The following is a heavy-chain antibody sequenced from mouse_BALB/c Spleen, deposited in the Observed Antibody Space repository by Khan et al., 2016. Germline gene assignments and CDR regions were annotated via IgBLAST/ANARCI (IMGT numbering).Heavy chain of an antibody. CDR2: ISNGGGST. CDR3: ARHKRDDGSYWYFDV. V-gene: IGHV5-12*02. CDR1: GFTFSDYY. D-gene: IGHD2-14*01. Sequence: EVELVESGGGLVQPGGSLKLSCATSGFTFSDYYMYWVRQTPEKRLEWVAYISNGGGSTYYPDTVKGRFTISRDNAKNTLYLQMSRLKSEDTAMYYCARHKRDDGSYWYFDVWGAGTTVTVSS. J-gene: IGHJ1*01.